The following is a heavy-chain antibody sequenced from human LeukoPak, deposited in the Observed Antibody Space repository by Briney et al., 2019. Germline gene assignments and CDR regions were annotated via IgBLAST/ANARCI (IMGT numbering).Heavy chain of an antibody. J-gene: IGHJ4*02. CDR1: GVTVGNNY. CDR3: ARDPSAVALGTYG. V-gene: IGHV3-66*01. CDR2: IYSGGAT. Sequence: GGSLRLSCAASGVTVGNNYMIWVRQAPVKGLEWVSRIYSGGATNYADSVKGRFTISRDSSKNTLFLQLNSLRAEDTGVYYCARDPSAVALGTYGWGQGTLVTVSS. D-gene: IGHD6-13*01.